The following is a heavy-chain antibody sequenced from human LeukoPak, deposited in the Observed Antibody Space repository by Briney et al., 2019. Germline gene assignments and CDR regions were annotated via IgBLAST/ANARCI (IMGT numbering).Heavy chain of an antibody. D-gene: IGHD6-6*01. CDR2: IYSGGST. Sequence: PGGSLRLSCAASGFTVSSNYMSWVRQAPGKGLEWVSVIYSGGSTYYADSVKGRFTISRDNSKNTLYLQMNSLRAEDTAVYYCARFETSSSSRLLDYWGQGTLVTVSS. J-gene: IGHJ4*02. CDR1: GFTVSSNY. V-gene: IGHV3-53*01. CDR3: ARFETSSSSRLLDY.